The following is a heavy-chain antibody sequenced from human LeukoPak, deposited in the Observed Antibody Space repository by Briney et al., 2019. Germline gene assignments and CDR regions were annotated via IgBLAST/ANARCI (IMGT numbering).Heavy chain of an antibody. V-gene: IGHV3-74*01. CDR1: GFTFSNYW. CDR3: ARVGDYYDILTGYGGAFDI. CDR2: IGNDGSIP. Sequence: GGSLRLSCTASGFTFSNYWMHWVRQAPGKGLVWVSCIGNDGSIPTYADSVKGRFTISRDNSKNTLYLQMSSLRAEDTAVYYCARVGDYYDILTGYGGAFDIWGQGTMVTVSS. D-gene: IGHD3-9*01. J-gene: IGHJ3*02.